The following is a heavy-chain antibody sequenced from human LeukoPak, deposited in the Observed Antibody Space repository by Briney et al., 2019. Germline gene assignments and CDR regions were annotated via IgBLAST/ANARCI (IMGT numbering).Heavy chain of an antibody. J-gene: IGHJ4*02. CDR3: ARQGTADYFDY. V-gene: IGHV4-34*01. D-gene: IGHD3-10*01. CDR2: INHSGST. CDR1: GGSFSGYY. Sequence: PSETLSLTCAVYGGSFSGYYWSWIRQPPGKGLEWIGEINHSGSTNYNPSLKSRVTISVDTSKNQFSLKLSSVTAADTAVYYCARQGTADYFDYWGQGTLVTVSS.